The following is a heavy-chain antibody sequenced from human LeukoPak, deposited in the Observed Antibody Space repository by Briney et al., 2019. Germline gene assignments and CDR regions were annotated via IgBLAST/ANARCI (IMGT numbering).Heavy chain of an antibody. D-gene: IGHD3-22*01. CDR3: ATSYYDSSGYYYFDY. Sequence: PSQTLSLTCAVSGGSISSGGSSWSWIRQPPGKGLEWIGYIYHSGSTYYNPSLKSRVTISVDRSKNQFSLKLSSVTAADTAVYYCATSYYDSSGYYYFDYWGQGTLVTVSS. J-gene: IGHJ4*02. V-gene: IGHV4-30-2*01. CDR1: GGSISSGGSS. CDR2: IYHSGST.